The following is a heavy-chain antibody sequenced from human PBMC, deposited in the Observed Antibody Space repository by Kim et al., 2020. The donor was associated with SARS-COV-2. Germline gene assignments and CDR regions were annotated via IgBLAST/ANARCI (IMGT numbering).Heavy chain of an antibody. J-gene: IGHJ4*02. V-gene: IGHV4-59*08. CDR2: IYYSGST. D-gene: IGHD2-15*01. CDR3: ARRALGYCSGGSCYSGFDY. Sequence: PETLSLTCTVSGGSISSYYWSWIRQPPGKGLEWIGYIYYSGSTNYNPSLKSRVTISVDTSKNQFSLKLSSVTAADTAVYYCARRALGYCSGGSCYSGFDYWCQGTLVTVSS. CDR1: GGSISSYY.